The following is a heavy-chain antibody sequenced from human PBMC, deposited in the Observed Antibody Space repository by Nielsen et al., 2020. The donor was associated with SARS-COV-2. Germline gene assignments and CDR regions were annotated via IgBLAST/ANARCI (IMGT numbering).Heavy chain of an antibody. D-gene: IGHD3-3*01. J-gene: IGHJ6*02. V-gene: IGHV4-59*01. CDR3: ARGVVLEWLLYYYYYGMDV. CDR2: IYYSGST. Sequence: WIRQPPGKGLEWIGYIYYSGSTNYNPSLKSRVTISVDTSKNQFSLKLSSVTAADTAVYYCARGVVLEWLLYYYYYGMDVWGQGTTVTVSS.